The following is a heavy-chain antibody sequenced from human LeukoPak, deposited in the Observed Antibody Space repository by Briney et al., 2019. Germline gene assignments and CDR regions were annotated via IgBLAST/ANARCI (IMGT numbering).Heavy chain of an antibody. J-gene: IGHJ3*02. Sequence: SETLSLTCVVSGGSISSYYWSWIRQPPGKGLEYIGYFHCSGITNYDPSLKSRVTISVDTSKNHISLKLKSVTAADTAVYYCARVVVVPAAMVAFDIWGQGTMVTVSS. CDR3: ARVVVVPAAMVAFDI. V-gene: IGHV4-59*01. CDR1: GGSISSYY. D-gene: IGHD2-2*01. CDR2: FHCSGIT.